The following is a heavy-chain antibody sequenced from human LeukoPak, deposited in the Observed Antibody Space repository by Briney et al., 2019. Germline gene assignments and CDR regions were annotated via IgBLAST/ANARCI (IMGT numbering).Heavy chain of an antibody. J-gene: IGHJ4*02. D-gene: IGHD1-26*01. Sequence: GGSLRLSCGASGFTFSNAWMSWVRQAPGKGLEWVSYISSSSNTIYYADSVKGRFTISRDNAQNSLYLQMNSLRDGDTAVYFCATSGSNRFDYWGQGTLVTVSS. CDR1: GFTFSNAW. V-gene: IGHV3-48*02. CDR3: ATSGSNRFDY. CDR2: ISSSSNTI.